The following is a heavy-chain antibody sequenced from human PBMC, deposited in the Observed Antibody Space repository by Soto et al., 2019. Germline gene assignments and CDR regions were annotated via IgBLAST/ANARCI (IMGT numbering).Heavy chain of an antibody. CDR2: INPMGGST. Sequence: QVQLVQSGAEVKKPGASVKVSCRASGYTFTSSYIHWVRQAPGQGLEWMAIINPMGGSTNYAQKFQGRVTVTMDTSASTVYMELSSRRSEDTAVYYCGRGLFTGDYWGQGTLVTVSS. V-gene: IGHV1-46*03. J-gene: IGHJ4*02. CDR3: GRGLFTGDY. CDR1: GYTFTSSY. D-gene: IGHD3-16*01.